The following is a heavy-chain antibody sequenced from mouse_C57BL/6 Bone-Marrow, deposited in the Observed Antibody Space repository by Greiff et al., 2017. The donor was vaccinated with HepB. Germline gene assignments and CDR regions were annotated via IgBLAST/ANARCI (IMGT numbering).Heavy chain of an antibody. D-gene: IGHD2-1*01. CDR1: GYTFTSYW. Sequence: QVPLQQSGAELLKPGASVKVSCKASGYTFTSYWMHWVKQRPGQGLEWIGRIHPSDSDTNYNQKFKGKATLTVDKSSSTAYMQLSSLTSEDSAVYYCASHYGNYHYAMDYWGQGTSVTVSS. CDR2: IHPSDSDT. J-gene: IGHJ4*01. CDR3: ASHYGNYHYAMDY. V-gene: IGHV1-74*01.